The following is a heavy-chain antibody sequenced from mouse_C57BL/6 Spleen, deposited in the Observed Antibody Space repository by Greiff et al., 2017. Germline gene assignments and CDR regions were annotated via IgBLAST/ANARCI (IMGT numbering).Heavy chain of an antibody. CDR1: GYTFTDYE. J-gene: IGHJ2*01. D-gene: IGHD1-1*01. CDR2: IYPETGGT. CDR3: TIYGSFDY. V-gene: IGHV1-15*01. Sequence: VQLKESGAELVRPGASVTLSCKASGYTFTDYEMHWVKQTTVHGLEWIGAIYPETGGTSYNQKFKGKAILTADKSSSTAYMELRSLTSEDSAVYYCTIYGSFDYWGQGTTLTVSS.